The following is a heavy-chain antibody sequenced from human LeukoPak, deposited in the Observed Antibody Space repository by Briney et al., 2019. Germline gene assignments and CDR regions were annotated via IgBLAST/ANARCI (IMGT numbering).Heavy chain of an antibody. V-gene: IGHV4-31*03. J-gene: IGHJ5*02. D-gene: IGHD4-17*01. CDR1: GGSISSGGYY. CDR3: ARTSLADFTVTTSWWFDP. CDR2: IYYSGST. Sequence: PSQTLSLTCTVSGGSISSGGYYWSWIRQHPGKGLEWIGYIYYSGSTYYNPSLKSRVTISVDTSKNQFSLKLSSVTAADTAVYYCARTSLADFTVTTSWWFDPWGQGTLVTVSS.